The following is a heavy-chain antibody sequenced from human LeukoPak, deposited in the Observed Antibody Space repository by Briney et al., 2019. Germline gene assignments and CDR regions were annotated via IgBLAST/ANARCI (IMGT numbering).Heavy chain of an antibody. V-gene: IGHV3-33*01. CDR3: ARDFKSGYVDS. J-gene: IGHJ4*02. CDR2: IYDDGSKE. D-gene: IGHD3-3*01. Sequence: GRSRRPSCAASGFTFSNYGMHWVRQAPGKGLEWVAVIYDDGSKEYFADSVKGRFTISRDNSKNTVVLQMNRLRVEDTAVFYCARDFKSGYVDSWGQGTLVTVSS. CDR1: GFTFSNYG.